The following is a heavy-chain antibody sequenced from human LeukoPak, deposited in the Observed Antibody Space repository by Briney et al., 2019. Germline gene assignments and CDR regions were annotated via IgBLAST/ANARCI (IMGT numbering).Heavy chain of an antibody. CDR3: ARGGEGNYGSGRRGPGIDY. Sequence: SETLSLTCADYGESFSGYYWSWIRQPPGKGLEWIGEINHSGSTNYNPSLKSRVTISVDTSKNQFSLKLSSVTAADTAVYYCARGGEGNYGSGRRGPGIDYWGQGTLVTVSS. D-gene: IGHD3-10*01. V-gene: IGHV4-34*01. CDR1: GESFSGYY. J-gene: IGHJ4*02. CDR2: INHSGST.